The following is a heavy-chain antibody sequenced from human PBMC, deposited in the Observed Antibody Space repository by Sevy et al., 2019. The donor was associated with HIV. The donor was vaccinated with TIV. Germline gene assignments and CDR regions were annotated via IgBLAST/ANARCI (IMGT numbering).Heavy chain of an antibody. Sequence: GGSLRLSCAASGFTFSSYWMHWVRQAPGKGLEWVSVISITGGSTYYADSVKGRFTISRDNSNNTLYLQMNTLRAEDTAVYYCAKDRVSGTYYTGDFDYWGQGTLVTVSS. V-gene: IGHV3-23*01. CDR2: ISITGGST. CDR3: AKDRVSGTYYTGDFDY. D-gene: IGHD3-10*01. CDR1: GFTFSSYW. J-gene: IGHJ4*02.